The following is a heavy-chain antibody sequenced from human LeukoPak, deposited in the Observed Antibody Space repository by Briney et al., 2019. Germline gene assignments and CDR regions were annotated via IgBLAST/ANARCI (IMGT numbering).Heavy chain of an antibody. Sequence: EGSLRLSCAASGFTFSSYAMSWVRQAPGKGLEWVSAISGSGGSTYYADSVKGRFTISRDNSKNTLYLQMNSLRAEDTAVYYCAKDESGGYDMLDYWGQGTLVTVSS. J-gene: IGHJ4*02. V-gene: IGHV3-23*01. CDR1: GFTFSSYA. CDR3: AKDESGGYDMLDY. D-gene: IGHD5-12*01. CDR2: ISGSGGST.